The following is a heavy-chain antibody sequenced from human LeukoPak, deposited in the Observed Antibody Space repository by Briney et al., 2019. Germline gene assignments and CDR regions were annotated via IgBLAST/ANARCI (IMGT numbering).Heavy chain of an antibody. V-gene: IGHV4-59*01. CDR3: ASHTMVRGVKSYYYYYMDV. CDR2: IYYSGST. D-gene: IGHD3-10*01. CDR1: GGSISSYY. J-gene: IGHJ6*03. Sequence: SETLSLTCTVSGGSISSYYWSWIRQPPGKGLEWTGYIYYSGSTNYNPSLKSRVTISVDTSKNQFSLKLSSVTAADTAVYYCASHTMVRGVKSYYYYYMDVWGKGTTVTISS.